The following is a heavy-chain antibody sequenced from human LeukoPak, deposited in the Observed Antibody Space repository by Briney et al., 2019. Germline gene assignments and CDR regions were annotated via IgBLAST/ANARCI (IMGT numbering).Heavy chain of an antibody. V-gene: IGHV3-72*01. CDR3: ARAVAVTGISVSDY. Sequence: PGGSLRLSCAASGFTFSDHYMDWVRQAPGKGLEWVGRSRNKANSYTTEYAASVKGRFTISRDDSKNSLYLQMNSLKTEDTAVYYCARAVAVTGISVSDYWGQGSLVTASS. CDR1: GFTFSDHY. J-gene: IGHJ4*02. D-gene: IGHD6-19*01. CDR2: SRNKANSYTT.